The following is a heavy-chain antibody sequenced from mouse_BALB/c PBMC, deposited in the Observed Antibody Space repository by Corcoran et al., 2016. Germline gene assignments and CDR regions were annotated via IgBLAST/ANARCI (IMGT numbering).Heavy chain of an antibody. CDR3: ARYYRYDGYYYAMDY. CDR1: GYTFTEYT. V-gene: IGHV1-18*01. J-gene: IGHJ4*01. Sequence: EVQLQQSGPELVKPGASVKISCNTSGYTFTEYTMHWVKPSHGKGLEWIGGINPNTGGTSYNQKFKGKATLTVDKSSSTAYMELRSLTSEDSAVYYCARYYRYDGYYYAMDYWGQGTSVTVSS. D-gene: IGHD2-14*01. CDR2: INPNTGGT.